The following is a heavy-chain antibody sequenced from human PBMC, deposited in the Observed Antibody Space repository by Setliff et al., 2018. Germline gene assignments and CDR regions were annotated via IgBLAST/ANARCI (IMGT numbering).Heavy chain of an antibody. CDR1: GGSISRGSYD. D-gene: IGHD2-2*02. CDR2: IYTSGST. Sequence: NPSETLSLTCTVSGGSISRGSYDWSWIRQPAGKGLEWIGRIYTSGSTNYNPSLKSRVTISVDTSKNQFSLKLSSVTAADTAVYYCARDSLVVVPAAIPGKSPYNWFDPWGQGTLVTVSS. CDR3: ARDSLVVVPAAIPGKSPYNWFDP. V-gene: IGHV4-61*02. J-gene: IGHJ5*02.